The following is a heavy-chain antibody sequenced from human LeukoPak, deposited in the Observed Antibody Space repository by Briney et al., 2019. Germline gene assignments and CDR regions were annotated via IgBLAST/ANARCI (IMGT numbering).Heavy chain of an antibody. V-gene: IGHV3-23*01. CDR2: LSGSGGST. D-gene: IGHD3-22*01. J-gene: IGHJ3*02. Sequence: GGSLRLSCAASGSTFSNYAMNWVRQAPGKGLEWVSALSGSGGSTYYADSVKGRFTISRDNSKNTLYLQMNSLRAEDTAVYYCAKVVNYYDSSGYSRAFDIWGQGTMVTVSS. CDR3: AKVVNYYDSSGYSRAFDI. CDR1: GSTFSNYA.